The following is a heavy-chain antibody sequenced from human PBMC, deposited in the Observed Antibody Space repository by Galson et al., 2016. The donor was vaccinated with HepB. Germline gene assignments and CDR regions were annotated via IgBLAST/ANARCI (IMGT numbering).Heavy chain of an antibody. D-gene: IGHD3-3*01. Sequence: SVKVSCKASGYTFTNYAMHWVRQAPGQRLEWMGWINAGNGNTQYSDKFQGRVTIIRDTSASTAHMELSSLRSEDTAVYYCARGPEAVTRFVERTMRLPIWGPYFSSWGQGTLVTVSP. CDR3: ARGPEAVTRFVERTMRLPIWGPYFSS. CDR2: INAGNGNT. CDR1: GYTFTNYA. V-gene: IGHV1-3*01. J-gene: IGHJ4*02.